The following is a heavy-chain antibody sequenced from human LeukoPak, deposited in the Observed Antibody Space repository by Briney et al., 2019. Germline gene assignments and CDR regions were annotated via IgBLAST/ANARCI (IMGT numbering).Heavy chain of an antibody. CDR2: INSDGSST. CDR1: GFTFDDYA. D-gene: IGHD1-14*01. CDR3: ATGQGHGMDV. Sequence: PGRSLRLSCAASGFTFDDYAMHWVRQAPGKGLVWVSRINSDGSSTSYADSVKGRFTISRDNAKNTLYLQMNSLRAEDTAVYYCATGQGHGMDVWGQGTTVTVSS. V-gene: IGHV3-74*01. J-gene: IGHJ6*02.